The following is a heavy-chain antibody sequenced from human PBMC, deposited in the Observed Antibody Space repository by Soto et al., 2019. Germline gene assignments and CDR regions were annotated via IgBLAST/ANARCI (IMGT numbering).Heavy chain of an antibody. CDR1: GFTVSSNY. V-gene: IGHV3-66*01. Sequence: EVQLVESGGGLVQPGGSLRLSCAASGFTVSSNYMSWVRQAPGKGLEWVSVIYSGGSTYYADSVKGRFTISRDNSKNTXYLQMNSLRAEDTAVYYCARDNYDSSGYYHRGFDYWGQGTLVTVSS. CDR3: ARDNYDSSGYYHRGFDY. J-gene: IGHJ4*02. D-gene: IGHD3-22*01. CDR2: IYSGGST.